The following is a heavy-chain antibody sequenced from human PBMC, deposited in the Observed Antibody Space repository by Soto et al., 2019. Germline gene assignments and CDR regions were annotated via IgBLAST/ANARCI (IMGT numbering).Heavy chain of an antibody. J-gene: IGHJ6*02. CDR1: GGSFSGYY. CDR2: NNLIGST. Sequence: PSETLSLTCAVYGGSFSGYYWTWIRQPPGTGLEWIGENNLIGSTNYNPSLKSRVTISVDTSKNQFSLKLTSVTAADSAVYYCARGRIVVVPAATDYYYYYGMDVWGQGTTVTVSS. CDR3: ARGRIVVVPAATDYYYYYGMDV. D-gene: IGHD2-2*01. V-gene: IGHV4-34*01.